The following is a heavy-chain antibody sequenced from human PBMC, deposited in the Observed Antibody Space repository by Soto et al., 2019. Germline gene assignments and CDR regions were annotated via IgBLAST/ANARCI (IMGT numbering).Heavy chain of an antibody. CDR2: LYYGRSA. CDR1: GASIGSYY. J-gene: IGHJ4*02. D-gene: IGHD3-22*01. V-gene: IGHV4-59*01. CDR3: ALRSMAVVPEY. Sequence: QVQLQEPAPGLVNPSKTLSPTWAFPGASIGSYYCRWFGQPPGKGLESIGYLYYGRSANYNPSLKSRVTLSVDTSTNQCSLTLSSMTAADTAVYYCALRSMAVVPEYWGQGTLVTVSS.